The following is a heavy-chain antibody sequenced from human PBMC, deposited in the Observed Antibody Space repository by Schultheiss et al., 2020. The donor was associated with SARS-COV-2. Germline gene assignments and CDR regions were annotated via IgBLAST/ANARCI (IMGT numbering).Heavy chain of an antibody. CDR1: GFTFSDYY. Sequence: GGSLRLSCAASGFTFSDYYMSWIRQAPGKGLEWVSYISSSGSTIYYADSVKGRFTISRDNSKNTLYLQMNSLRAEDTAVYYCAREGLGGYYSAFDYWGQGTLVTVSS. CDR2: ISSSGSTI. V-gene: IGHV3-11*04. D-gene: IGHD3-22*01. J-gene: IGHJ4*02. CDR3: AREGLGGYYSAFDY.